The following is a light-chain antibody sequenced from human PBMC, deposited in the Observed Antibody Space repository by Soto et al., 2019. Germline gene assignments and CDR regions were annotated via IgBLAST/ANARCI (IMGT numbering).Light chain of an antibody. Sequence: DIQMTQSPSTLSASVGDRVTITCRASQSISSWLAWYQQKPGKAPKLLIYDAYSLESGVPSRFRGSGSGTEFTLTISSLQPDDFATYYCQQYNSYSWTFGQGTKVDIK. CDR1: QSISSW. J-gene: IGKJ1*01. V-gene: IGKV1-5*01. CDR2: DAY. CDR3: QQYNSYSWT.